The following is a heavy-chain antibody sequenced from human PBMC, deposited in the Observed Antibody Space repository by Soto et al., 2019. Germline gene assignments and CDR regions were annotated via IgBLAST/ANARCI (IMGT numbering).Heavy chain of an antibody. CDR1: GGYISGSSYY. Sequence: SETLSLTCTVSGGYISGSSYYWGWNRPPPGKGLEWIGSIYYSGSTYYNPSLKSRVTISVDTSKNQFSLKLSSVTAADTAVYYCARRGNNHYYERRTWFDPWGQGTPVTVSS. V-gene: IGHV4-39*01. J-gene: IGHJ5*02. CDR2: IYYSGST. CDR3: ARRGNNHYYERRTWFDP. D-gene: IGHD3-22*01.